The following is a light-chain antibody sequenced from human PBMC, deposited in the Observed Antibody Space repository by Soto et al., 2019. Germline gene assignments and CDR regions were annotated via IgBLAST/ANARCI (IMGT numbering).Light chain of an antibody. CDR3: QQYSKWPLT. CDR2: GIS. Sequence: EIVMTQSPGTLSLSPGETATLSCRASQSVNSNYLAWYQQKPGQSRRLLMYGISARATDFPDRFIGSGSGTEFTLTISSLQSEDFAVYYCQQYSKWPLTFGQGTRLEIK. V-gene: IGKV3-15*01. CDR1: QSVNSN. J-gene: IGKJ5*01.